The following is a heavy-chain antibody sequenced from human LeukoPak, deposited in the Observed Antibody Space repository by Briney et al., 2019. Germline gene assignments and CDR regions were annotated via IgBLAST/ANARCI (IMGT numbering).Heavy chain of an antibody. J-gene: IGHJ4*02. Sequence: PGGSLRLSCAASGFTFSSYAMSWVRQAPGKGLEWVSAISGSGGSTYYADSVKGRFTISRDNSKNTLDLQMNSLRAEDTAVYYCAKNQEIGRGTAPVDYWGQGTLVTVSS. CDR3: AKNQEIGRGTAPVDY. D-gene: IGHD5-18*01. CDR2: ISGSGGST. CDR1: GFTFSSYA. V-gene: IGHV3-23*01.